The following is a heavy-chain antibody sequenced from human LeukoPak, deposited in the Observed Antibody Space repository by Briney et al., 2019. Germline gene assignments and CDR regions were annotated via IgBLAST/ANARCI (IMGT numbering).Heavy chain of an antibody. CDR3: ARSWYYDSSGYYSGENWFDP. CDR2: INTNTGNP. CDR1: GYTFTSYA. J-gene: IGHJ5*02. Sequence: GASVKVSCTASGYTFTSYAMNWVRQAPGQGLEWMGWINTNTGNPTYAQGFTGRFVFSLDTSVSTAYLQVSSLKAGDTAVYYCARSWYYDSSGYYSGENWFDPWGQGTLVTVSS. D-gene: IGHD3-22*01. V-gene: IGHV7-4-1*02.